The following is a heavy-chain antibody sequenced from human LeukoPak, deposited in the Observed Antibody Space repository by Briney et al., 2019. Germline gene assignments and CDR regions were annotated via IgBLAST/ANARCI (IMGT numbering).Heavy chain of an antibody. CDR3: ATDVLLWFGATI. V-gene: IGHV3-7*03. J-gene: IGHJ4*02. CDR2: IKQDGSEK. D-gene: IGHD3-10*01. CDR1: GFTFSSYW. Sequence: GGSLRLSCAASGFTFSSYWMSWVRQAPGKGREWVANIKQDGSEKYYVDSVKGRFTISRDNAKTSLYLQMNSLRAEDTAVYSCATDVLLWFGATIWGQGTLVTVSS.